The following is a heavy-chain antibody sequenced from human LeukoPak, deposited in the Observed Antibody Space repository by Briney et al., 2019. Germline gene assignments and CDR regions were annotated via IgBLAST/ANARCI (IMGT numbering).Heavy chain of an antibody. CDR3: AKGVVAAAGYFDL. J-gene: IGHJ2*01. CDR2: IKHDGSEK. V-gene: IGHV3-7*03. CDR1: GFTFSSYW. D-gene: IGHD6-13*01. Sequence: GGSLRLSCAASGFTFSSYWMSWVRQAPGKGLEWVANIKHDGSEKYYVDSVKGRFTISRDNAKNSLYLQMNSLRAEDTAVYYCAKGVVAAAGYFDLWGRGTLVTVSS.